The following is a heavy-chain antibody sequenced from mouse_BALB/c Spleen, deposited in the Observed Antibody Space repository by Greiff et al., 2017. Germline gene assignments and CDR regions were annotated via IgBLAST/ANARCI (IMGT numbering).Heavy chain of an antibody. J-gene: IGHJ3*01. Sequence: EVQLVESGAGLVKPGGSLKLSCAASGFTFSDYYMHWVRQTPEKRLEWVATISDGGSYTYYPDSVKGRFTISRDNAKNNLYLQMSSLKSEDTAMYYCARVGNDGFAYWGQGTLVTVSA. CDR3: ARVGNDGFAY. V-gene: IGHV5-4*02. D-gene: IGHD2-3*01. CDR1: GFTFSDYY. CDR2: ISDGGSYT.